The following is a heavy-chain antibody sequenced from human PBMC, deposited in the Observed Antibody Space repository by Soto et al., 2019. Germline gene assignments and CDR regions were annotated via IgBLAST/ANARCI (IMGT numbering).Heavy chain of an antibody. J-gene: IGHJ6*02. D-gene: IGHD3-3*01. CDR1: GGTFSSYA. V-gene: IGHV1-69*13. CDR2: IIPIFGIA. Sequence: SVKVSCKASGGTFSSYAISWVRQAPGQGLEWMGGIIPIFGIANYAQKFQGRVTITADESTSTAYMELSSLRSEDTAVYYCASKKSQYYDFWSGLYYGMDVWGQGTTVTVSS. CDR3: ASKKSQYYDFWSGLYYGMDV.